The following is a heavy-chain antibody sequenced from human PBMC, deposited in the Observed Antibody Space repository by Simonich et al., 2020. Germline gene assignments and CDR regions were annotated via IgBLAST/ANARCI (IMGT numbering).Heavy chain of an antibody. Sequence: EVQLVESGGGLVKPGGSLRLSCAASGFTFSSYSMNWVRQAPGKGLEWVSSISSSSSYIYYADSVKGRFTISRDNAKNSLLLQMTSMRAEDAAVYYCAGGVYCSSTSCSTYYYYGMDVWGQGTTVTFSS. D-gene: IGHD2-2*01. V-gene: IGHV3-21*01. CDR3: AGGVYCSSTSCSTYYYYGMDV. J-gene: IGHJ6*02. CDR2: ISSSSSYI. CDR1: GFTFSSYS.